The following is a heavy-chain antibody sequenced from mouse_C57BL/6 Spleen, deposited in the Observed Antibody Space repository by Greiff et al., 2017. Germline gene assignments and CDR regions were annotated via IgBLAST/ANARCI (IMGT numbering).Heavy chain of an antibody. V-gene: IGHV1-80*01. CDR2: IYPGDGDT. CDR3: ARVYYYGSSCSYYFGC. CDR1: GYAFSSYW. Sequence: QVQLQQSGAELVKPGASVKISCKASGYAFSSYWMNWVKQRPGQGLEWIGQIYPGDGDTNYNGKFKGKATLTADKSSSTAYMQLSSLTSEDSAVYLGARVYYYGSSCSYYFGCWGKGTTLTVSS. J-gene: IGHJ2*01. D-gene: IGHD1-1*01.